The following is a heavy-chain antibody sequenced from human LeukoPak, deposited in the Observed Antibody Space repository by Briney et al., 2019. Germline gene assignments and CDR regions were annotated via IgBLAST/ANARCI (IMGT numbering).Heavy chain of an antibody. J-gene: IGHJ5*02. CDR1: GYSISNDYY. CDR3: AKAGTTGIHHWFDP. CDR2: IYHSGGS. D-gene: IGHD1-1*01. V-gene: IGHV4-38-2*01. Sequence: SETLSLTCVVSGYSISNDYYWGWIRQPPGKGLEWIGNIYHSGGSYYNPSLKSRVTILVDTSKNQFSLKLSSVTAADTAVYYCAKAGTTGIHHWFDPWGQGDLVTVSS.